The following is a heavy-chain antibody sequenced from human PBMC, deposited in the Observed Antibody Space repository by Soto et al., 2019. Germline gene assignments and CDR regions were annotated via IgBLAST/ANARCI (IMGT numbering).Heavy chain of an antibody. V-gene: IGHV4-30-4*01. Sequence: SETLSLTCTVSGGSISSGDYYWSWIRQPPGKGLEWIGYIYYSGSTYCNPSLKSRVTISVDTSKNQFSLKLSSVTAADTAVYYCARVPLLNIAVAGTGWFDPWGQGTLVTVSS. CDR1: GGSISSGDYY. J-gene: IGHJ5*02. CDR3: ARVPLLNIAVAGTGWFDP. D-gene: IGHD6-19*01. CDR2: IYYSGST.